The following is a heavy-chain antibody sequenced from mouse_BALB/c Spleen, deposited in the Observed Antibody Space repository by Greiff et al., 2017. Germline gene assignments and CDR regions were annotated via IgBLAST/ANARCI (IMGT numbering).Heavy chain of an antibody. CDR1: GFTFSSFG. CDR3: ARNDEDAMDY. Sequence: EVKLVESGGGLVQPGGSRKLSCAASGFTFSSFGMHWVRQAPEKGLEWVAYISSGSSTIYYADTVKGRFTISRDNPKNTLFLQMTSLRSEDTAMYYCARNDEDAMDYWGQGTSVTVSS. J-gene: IGHJ4*01. D-gene: IGHD2-12*01. CDR2: ISSGSSTI. V-gene: IGHV5-17*02.